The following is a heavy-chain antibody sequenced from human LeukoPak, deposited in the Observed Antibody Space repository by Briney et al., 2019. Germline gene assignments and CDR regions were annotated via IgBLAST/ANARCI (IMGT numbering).Heavy chain of an antibody. CDR2: IKQDGSEK. V-gene: IGHV3-7*01. Sequence: GGSLRLSCAASGFTFGNYWMSWVRQAPGKGLEWVANIKQDGSEKNYEDTVKGRFTISRDNAKNSLYLQMNSLRAEDTAVYYCARVGITMVRGVHKGPFDYWGQGTLVTVSS. CDR3: ARVGITMVRGVHKGPFDY. J-gene: IGHJ4*02. CDR1: GFTFGNYW. D-gene: IGHD3-10*01.